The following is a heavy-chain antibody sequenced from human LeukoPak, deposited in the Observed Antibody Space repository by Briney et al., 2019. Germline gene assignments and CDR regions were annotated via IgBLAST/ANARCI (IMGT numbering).Heavy chain of an antibody. CDR2: INPNSGGT. J-gene: IGHJ4*02. CDR3: AREHMITFGGVIVIPPFDY. D-gene: IGHD3-16*02. V-gene: IGHV1-2*06. Sequence: GASVTVSCTASGYTFTGYYMHWVRQAPGQGLEWMGRINPNSGGTNYAQKFHGRVTMTRDTSISTAYMELSRLRSDDTAVYYCAREHMITFGGVIVIPPFDYWGQGTLVTVSS. CDR1: GYTFTGYY.